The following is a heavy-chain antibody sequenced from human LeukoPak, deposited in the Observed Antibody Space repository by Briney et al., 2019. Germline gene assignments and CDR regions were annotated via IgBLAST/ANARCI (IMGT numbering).Heavy chain of an antibody. V-gene: IGHV3-23*01. CDR2: ISGSGGSI. CDR3: AKARVWFQSEYYYYMDV. J-gene: IGHJ6*03. D-gene: IGHD2-21*01. CDR1: GFTFSSYA. Sequence: GGSLRLSCAASGFTFSSYAMSWVRQAPGKGLEWVSAISGSGGSIYYADSVKGRFTISRDNSKNTLYLQMNSLRAEDTAVYYCAKARVWFQSEYYYYMDVWGKGTTVTVSS.